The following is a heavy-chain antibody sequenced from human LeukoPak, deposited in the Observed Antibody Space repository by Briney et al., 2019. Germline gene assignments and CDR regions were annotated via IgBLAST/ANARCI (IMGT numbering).Heavy chain of an antibody. CDR2: INTNTGNP. CDR3: ARGDSSRPVDAFYI. J-gene: IGHJ3*02. V-gene: IGHV7-4-1*02. CDR1: GYTFTSYA. Sequence: ASVKVSCKASGYTFTSYAMNWVRQAPGQGLEWMGWINTNTGNPTNAQAFTGRLVFSLDTSVSTPYLPISSLEAEGTAVYLSARGDSSRPVDAFYIWVQGTMVTVSS. D-gene: IGHD6-13*01.